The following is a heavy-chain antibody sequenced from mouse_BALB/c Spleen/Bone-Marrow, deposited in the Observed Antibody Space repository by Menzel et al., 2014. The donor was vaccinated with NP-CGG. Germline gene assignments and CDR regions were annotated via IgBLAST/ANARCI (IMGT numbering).Heavy chain of an antibody. CDR3: ASPYGNYDAMDY. Sequence: QVQLQQSGAELARPGASVKLSCKASGYTFTSYWMQWVKQRPGQGLQWIGAIYPGDGDTRYTQKFRGKATLTADKSSNTAYTQLSSLTSEDSAVYFCASPYGNYDAMDYWGQGTSVTVSS. J-gene: IGHJ4*01. CDR1: GYTFTSYW. V-gene: IGHV1-87*01. D-gene: IGHD2-1*01. CDR2: IYPGDGDT.